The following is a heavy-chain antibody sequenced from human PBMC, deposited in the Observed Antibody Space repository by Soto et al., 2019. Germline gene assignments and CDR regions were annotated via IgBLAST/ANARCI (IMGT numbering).Heavy chain of an antibody. CDR2: IKPDGSAT. V-gene: IGHV3-7*01. CDR3: ARAGYCGPGCYYYFDY. D-gene: IGHD2-21*02. J-gene: IGHJ4*02. CDR1: GFTFGSYW. Sequence: GGSLRLSCAVSGFTFGSYWMNWVRLIPGKGLEWVAYIKPDGSATYYVDSVKGRFTISRDNAKNSLYLQMNSLRVEDTSVYYCARAGYCGPGCYYYFDYWGQGTLVTAPQ.